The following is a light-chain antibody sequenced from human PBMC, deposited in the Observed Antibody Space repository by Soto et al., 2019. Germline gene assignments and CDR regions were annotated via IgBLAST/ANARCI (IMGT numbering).Light chain of an antibody. J-gene: IGKJ1*01. V-gene: IGKV1-5*03. CDR1: QSISSW. CDR2: KAS. Sequence: DIQLTQSPATLSASVGDSVPITCRASQSISSWLAWSQQKPGKAPKLLIYKASSLESGVPARFCGSGSGTEFSLTNSSQQHDDFATYYNHQYNSFGQGTKVDI. CDR3: HQYNS.